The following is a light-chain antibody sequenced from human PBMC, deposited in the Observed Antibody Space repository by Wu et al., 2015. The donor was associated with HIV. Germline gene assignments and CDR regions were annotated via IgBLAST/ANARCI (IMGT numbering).Light chain of an antibody. CDR1: QSVSSSY. CDR2: GAS. V-gene: IGKV3-20*01. CDR3: QQYGSSPR. J-gene: IGKJ4*01. Sequence: EIVLTQSPGTLSLSPGERATLSCRASQSVSSSYLAWYQQKPGQAPRLLIYGASSRATGIPDRFSGSGSGTDFTLTISRLEPEDFAVYYCQQYGSSPRFGGGT.